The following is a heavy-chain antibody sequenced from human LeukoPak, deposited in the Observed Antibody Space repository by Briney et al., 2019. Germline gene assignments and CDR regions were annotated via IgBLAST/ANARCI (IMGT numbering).Heavy chain of an antibody. J-gene: IGHJ4*02. CDR1: GFTFSSYG. D-gene: IGHD3-3*01. V-gene: IGHV3-30*18. CDR3: AKEFLYYDFWSGYI. Sequence: PGGSLRLSCAASGFTFSSYGMHRVRQAPGKGLEWVAVISYDGSNKYYADSVKGRFTISRDNSKNTLYLQMNSLRAEDTAVYYCAKEFLYYDFWSGYIWGQGTLVTVSS. CDR2: ISYDGSNK.